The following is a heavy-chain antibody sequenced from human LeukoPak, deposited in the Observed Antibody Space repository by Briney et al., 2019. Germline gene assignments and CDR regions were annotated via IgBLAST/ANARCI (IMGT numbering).Heavy chain of an antibody. CDR2: ISYDGITE. Sequence: GGSLRLSCAASGFAFSSYAMHWVRQAPGKGLEWVAIISYDGITESYSDSVKGRFTISRDNFKNTLYLQMNSLRGEDTAVYYCARDHYGGNSDYWGQGTLVTVSS. D-gene: IGHD4-23*01. CDR3: ARDHYGGNSDY. CDR1: GFAFSSYA. J-gene: IGHJ4*02. V-gene: IGHV3-30*04.